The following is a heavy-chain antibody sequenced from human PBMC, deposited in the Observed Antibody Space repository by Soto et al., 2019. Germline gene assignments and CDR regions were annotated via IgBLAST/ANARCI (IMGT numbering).Heavy chain of an antibody. Sequence: PSDTLSLTCAVSGASTSSGGYSSRWIRQPPGKGLEWIGYIYHSGSTYYNPSLKSRVTISVDRSKNQFSLKLSSVTAADTAVYYCARKRSDIVVVPAATRTQGWFDPWGQGTLVTVSS. CDR2: IYHSGST. V-gene: IGHV4-30-2*01. CDR3: ARKRSDIVVVPAATRTQGWFDP. D-gene: IGHD2-2*01. J-gene: IGHJ5*02. CDR1: GASTSSGGYS.